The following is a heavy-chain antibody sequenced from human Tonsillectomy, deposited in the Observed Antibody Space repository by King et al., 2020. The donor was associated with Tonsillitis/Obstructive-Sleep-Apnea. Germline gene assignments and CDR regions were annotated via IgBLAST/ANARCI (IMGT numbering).Heavy chain of an antibody. V-gene: IGHV4-59*01. Sequence: HVQLQESGPGLVKPSETLSLTCTVSGGSISSYYWSWIRQPPGKGLEWIGYIYYSGSTNYNPSLKSRVTISVDTSKNQFSLKLSSVTAADTAVYYCARGEVSRKEWLLPDLDYYYYYMDVWGKGTTVTVSS. CDR1: GGSISSYY. D-gene: IGHD3-3*01. CDR2: IYYSGST. CDR3: ARGEVSRKEWLLPDLDYYYYYMDV. J-gene: IGHJ6*03.